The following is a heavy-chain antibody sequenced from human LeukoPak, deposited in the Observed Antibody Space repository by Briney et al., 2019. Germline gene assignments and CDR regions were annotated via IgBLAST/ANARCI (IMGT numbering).Heavy chain of an antibody. CDR2: IKQDGSEK. CDR1: GFTFSTHN. Sequence: GGSLRLSCAASGFTFSTHNMNWVRQAPGKGLEWVANIKQDGSEKYYADSVKGRLTISRDNSKNTLYLQMNSLRAEDTAVYYCAKALICSGGSCYSYYYYGVDVWGQGTTVTVSS. CDR3: AKALICSGGSCYSYYYYGVDV. V-gene: IGHV3-7*02. D-gene: IGHD2-15*01. J-gene: IGHJ6*02.